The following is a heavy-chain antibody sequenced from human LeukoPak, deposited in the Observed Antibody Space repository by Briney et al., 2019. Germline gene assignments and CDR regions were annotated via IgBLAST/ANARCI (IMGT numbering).Heavy chain of an antibody. Sequence: PGGSLRLSCAASGFTFSSYGMHWVRQAPGRGLEWGAIIWYDGSNKYYADSVKGRFTISRDNAKNTLYLQMNSLRAEDTAVYYCARDRKWELTFDYCGQGTLVTVSS. CDR1: GFTFSSYG. CDR2: IWYDGSNK. CDR3: ARDRKWELTFDY. V-gene: IGHV3-33*01. J-gene: IGHJ4*02. D-gene: IGHD1-26*01.